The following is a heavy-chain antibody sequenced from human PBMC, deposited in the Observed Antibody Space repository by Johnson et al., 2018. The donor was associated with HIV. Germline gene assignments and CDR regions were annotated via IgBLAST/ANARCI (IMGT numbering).Heavy chain of an antibody. CDR1: GFTFSSYW. Sequence: VQLVESGGGLVQPGGSLRLSCAASGFTFSSYWMSWVRQAPGKGLEWVANIKQDGSEKYYVDSVKGRFTISRDNAKNSLYLQMNSLRAEDTAVYYCARGSSYYYDSSGYAFDIWGQGTMITVSS. CDR3: ARGSSYYYDSSGYAFDI. V-gene: IGHV3-7*01. J-gene: IGHJ3*02. CDR2: IKQDGSEK. D-gene: IGHD3-22*01.